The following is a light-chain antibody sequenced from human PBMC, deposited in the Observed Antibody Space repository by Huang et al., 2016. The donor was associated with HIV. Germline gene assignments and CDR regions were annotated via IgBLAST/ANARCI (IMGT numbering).Light chain of an antibody. Sequence: EIVLTQSPATLSVSPGERATLSCRASRSISSDVAWYQQRPGQAPRLLIHGASTRATCIPAMFRGSGSGTEFTLTVSSLQSEDFAIYYCQQYNNWPRTFGQGTKVEI. J-gene: IGKJ1*01. CDR1: RSISSD. CDR2: GAS. CDR3: QQYNNWPRT. V-gene: IGKV3-15*01.